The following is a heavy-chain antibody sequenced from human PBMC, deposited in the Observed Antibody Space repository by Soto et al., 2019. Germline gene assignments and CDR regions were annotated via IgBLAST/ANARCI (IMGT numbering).Heavy chain of an antibody. J-gene: IGHJ4*02. Sequence: QITLKESGPTLVKPTQPLTLTCTFSGVSLTSSGMSVGGIRQPPGKALEWLALIYWDDNQRYSPSLRGRLTGTKDTCKTQVGLSITNLDAVDTATYYCAHRHTSVAGGFDYWCQRTLVTVS. V-gene: IGHV2-5*02. CDR1: GVSLTSSGMS. CDR3: AHRHTSVAGGFDY. D-gene: IGHD6-19*01. CDR2: IYWDDNQ.